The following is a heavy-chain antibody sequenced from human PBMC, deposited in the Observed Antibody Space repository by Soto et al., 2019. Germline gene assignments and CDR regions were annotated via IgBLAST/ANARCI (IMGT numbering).Heavy chain of an antibody. Sequence: VNVACKASVYTITIYHSNWVRLATGQGLEWMGWMNPNSGNTGYAQKFQGRVTMTRNTSISTAYMELSSLRSEDTAVYYRARFYDFWSGYYKDYYYYYMDVWGKGTTVTVSS. CDR1: VYTITIYH. CDR2: MNPNSGNT. V-gene: IGHV1-8*01. CDR3: ARFYDFWSGYYKDYYYYYMDV. D-gene: IGHD3-3*01. J-gene: IGHJ6*03.